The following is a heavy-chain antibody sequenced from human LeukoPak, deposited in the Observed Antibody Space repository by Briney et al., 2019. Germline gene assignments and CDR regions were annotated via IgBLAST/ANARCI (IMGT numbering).Heavy chain of an antibody. CDR3: ARGGVRGFDY. V-gene: IGHV4-59*01. CDR1: GGSISSYY. Sequence: TSETLSRTCTVSGGSISSYYWSWIRQPPGKGLEWIGYIYYSGSTNYNPSHKSRVTISVDTSKNQFSLKLSSVTAADTAVYYCARGGVRGFDYWGQGTLVTVSS. J-gene: IGHJ4*02. CDR2: IYYSGST. D-gene: IGHD3-10*01.